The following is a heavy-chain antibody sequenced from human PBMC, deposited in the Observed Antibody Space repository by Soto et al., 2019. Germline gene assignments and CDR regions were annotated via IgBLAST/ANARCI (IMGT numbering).Heavy chain of an antibody. CDR1: GFTFSNVW. D-gene: IGHD2-2*01. V-gene: IGHV3-15*01. J-gene: IGHJ6*03. CDR3: TVGYCSSTSCSPDYYYMDV. Sequence: PGRSLRLSCAASGFTFSNVWMSWVRQAPGKGLEWVGRIKSKTDGGTTDYAAPVKGRFTISRDDSKNTLYLQMNSLKTEDTAVYYCTVGYCSSTSCSPDYYYMDVWGKGTTVTVSS. CDR2: IKSKTDGGTT.